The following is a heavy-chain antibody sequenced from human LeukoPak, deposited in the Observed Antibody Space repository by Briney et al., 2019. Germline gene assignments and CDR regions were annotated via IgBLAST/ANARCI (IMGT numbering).Heavy chain of an antibody. V-gene: IGHV3-23*01. J-gene: IGHJ4*02. D-gene: IGHD2-2*01. CDR1: RFSFSTYA. Sequence: GGSLRLSCTTSRFSFSTYAMSWVRQAPGKGLEWVSTFTAGGNTYYADSVKGRFTISRDKSKNTLYLQMNSLGAEDTAVYYCAKESVGFCSNTNCYHFDYWGQGTLVTVSS. CDR3: AKESVGFCSNTNCYHFDY. CDR2: FTAGGNT.